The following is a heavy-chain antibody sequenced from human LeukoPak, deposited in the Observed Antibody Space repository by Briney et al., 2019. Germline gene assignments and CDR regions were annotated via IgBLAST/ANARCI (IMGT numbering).Heavy chain of an antibody. D-gene: IGHD3-10*01. V-gene: IGHV3-21*01. CDR2: ISSSSSYI. Sequence: GGSLRLSCAASGFIFTNYFMNWVRQAPGKGLEWVSSISSSSSYIYYADSVKGRFTISRDNAKNSLYLQMNSLRAEDTAVYYCARGQEYYYGSGSDYWGQGTLVTVSS. CDR1: GFIFTNYF. CDR3: ARGQEYYYGSGSDY. J-gene: IGHJ4*02.